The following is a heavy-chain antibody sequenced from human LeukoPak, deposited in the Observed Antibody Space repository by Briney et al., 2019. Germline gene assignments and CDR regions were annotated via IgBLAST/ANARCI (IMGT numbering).Heavy chain of an antibody. J-gene: IGHJ4*02. Sequence: GGSLRLSCAASGFTFSSYWMSWVRQAPGKGLEWVANIKQDGSDKYYVDSVKGRFTIPRDNSKNSLYLQMNSLRVEDTAVYYCARGSEGGYTYGVDYWGQGTLVTVSS. D-gene: IGHD5-18*01. CDR3: ARGSEGGYTYGVDY. CDR2: IKQDGSDK. V-gene: IGHV3-7*01. CDR1: GFTFSSYW.